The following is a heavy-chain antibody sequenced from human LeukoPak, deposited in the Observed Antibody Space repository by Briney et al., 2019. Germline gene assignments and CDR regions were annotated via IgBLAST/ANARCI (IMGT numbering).Heavy chain of an antibody. Sequence: PGGSLRLSCAASGFTFSSYGMRWVRQAPGKGLGWVAVIWYDGSNKYYADSVKGRFTISRDNSKNTLYLQMNSLRAEDTAVYYCARGRQQSIAARSGLDPWGQGTLVTVSS. CDR1: GFTFSSYG. J-gene: IGHJ5*02. V-gene: IGHV3-33*01. CDR2: IWYDGSNK. D-gene: IGHD6-6*01. CDR3: ARGRQQSIAARSGLDP.